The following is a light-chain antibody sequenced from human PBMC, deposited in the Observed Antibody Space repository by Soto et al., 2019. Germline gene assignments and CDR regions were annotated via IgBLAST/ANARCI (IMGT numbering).Light chain of an antibody. V-gene: IGKV3-15*01. Sequence: EIVLTQSPASLSVSPGARSTLSCRASQSVRSKVAWYQQKPGQAPSLVIYDTYIRATGIPARFSGSGFGTEFTFTISSLKTADFAVYYCEQYNNWFSITFGQGTRLEIK. CDR1: QSVRSK. CDR3: EQYNNWFSIT. CDR2: DTY. J-gene: IGKJ5*01.